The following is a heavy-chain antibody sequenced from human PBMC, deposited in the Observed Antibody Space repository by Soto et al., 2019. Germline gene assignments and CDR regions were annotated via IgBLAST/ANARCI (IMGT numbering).Heavy chain of an antibody. V-gene: IGHV3-30-3*01. D-gene: IGHD3-10*01. CDR2: ISYDGSNK. J-gene: IGHJ4*02. CDR3: ARDGGIYGSGSYPLDY. Sequence: QVQLVESGGGVVQPGRSLRLSCAASGFTFSSYAMHWVRQAPGKGLEWVAVISYDGSNKYYADSVKGRFTISRDNSKNTLYLQMNSLRAEDTAVYYCARDGGIYGSGSYPLDYWGQGTLVTVSS. CDR1: GFTFSSYA.